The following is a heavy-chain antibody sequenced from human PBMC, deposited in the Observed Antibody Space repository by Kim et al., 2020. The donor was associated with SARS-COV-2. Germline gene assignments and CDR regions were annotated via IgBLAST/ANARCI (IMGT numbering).Heavy chain of an antibody. V-gene: IGHV3-33*01. CDR2: IWYDGSNK. J-gene: IGHJ6*01. Sequence: GGSLRLSCAASGFTFSSYGMHWVRQAPGKGLEWVAVIWYDGSNKYYADSVKGRFTISRDNSKNTLYLQMNSLRAEDTAVYYCARDRLSRLMITFGGVIDYRMDLRGPGATGTVS. CDR3: ARDRLSRLMITFGGVIDYRMDL. D-gene: IGHD3-16*02. CDR1: GFTFSSYG.